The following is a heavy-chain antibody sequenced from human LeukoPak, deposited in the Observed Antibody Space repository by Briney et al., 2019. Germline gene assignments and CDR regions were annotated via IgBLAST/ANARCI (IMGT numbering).Heavy chain of an antibody. CDR1: GFTFSSYS. CDR3: ANFERTVAGPYNWFDP. J-gene: IGHJ5*02. CDR2: ISSSSSYI. Sequence: PGGSLRLSCAASGFTFSSYSMNWVRRAPGKGLEWVSSISSSSSYIYYADSVKGRFTISRDNAKNSLYLQMNSLRAEDTAVYYCANFERTVAGPYNWFDPWGQGTLVTVSS. D-gene: IGHD6-19*01. V-gene: IGHV3-21*04.